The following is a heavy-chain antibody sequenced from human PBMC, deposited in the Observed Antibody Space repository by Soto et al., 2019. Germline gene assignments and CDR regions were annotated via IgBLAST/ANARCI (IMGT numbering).Heavy chain of an antibody. D-gene: IGHD2-15*01. V-gene: IGHV1-24*01. J-gene: IGHJ5*02. CDR1: GYTLTELS. CDR3: ARGIATGQLDP. Sequence: ASVKVSCKVSGYTLTELSMHWVRQAPGKGLEWMGGFDPDNGNTKSSQKFQDRVIITRDTSASTAYMDLSSLRSEGTAVYYCARGIATGQLDPWGQGTLVTVSS. CDR2: FDPDNGNT.